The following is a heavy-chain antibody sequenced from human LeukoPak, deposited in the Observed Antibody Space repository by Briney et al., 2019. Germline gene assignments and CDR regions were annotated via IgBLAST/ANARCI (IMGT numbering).Heavy chain of an antibody. CDR2: IYHSGSP. Sequence: PSETLSLTCAVSGGSISSNNWWGWVRQPPGKGLEWIGEIYHSGSPNYNPSLKSRVTISVDKSRNHFSLNLSSVTAADTAVYYCARVATAQYYDFWSGYYPRWYFDLWGRGTLVTVSS. V-gene: IGHV4-4*02. CDR3: ARVATAQYYDFWSGYYPRWYFDL. CDR1: GGSISSNNW. D-gene: IGHD3-3*01. J-gene: IGHJ2*01.